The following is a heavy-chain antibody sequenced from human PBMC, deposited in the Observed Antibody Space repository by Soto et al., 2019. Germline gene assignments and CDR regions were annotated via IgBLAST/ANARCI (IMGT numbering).Heavy chain of an antibody. CDR2: INPNSGGT. CDR3: ARAHPGGYEHNFDY. Sequence: QVQLVQSGAEVKKPGASVKVSCKASGYTFTGYYMHWVRHAPGQGLEWMGWINPNSGGTNYAQKFQGWVTMTRDTSISTAYMELSRLRSDDTAVYYCARAHPGGYEHNFDYWGQGTLVTVSS. V-gene: IGHV1-2*04. D-gene: IGHD5-12*01. J-gene: IGHJ4*02. CDR1: GYTFTGYY.